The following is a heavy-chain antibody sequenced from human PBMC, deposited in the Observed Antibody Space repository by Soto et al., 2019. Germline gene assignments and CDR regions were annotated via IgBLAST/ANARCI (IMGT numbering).Heavy chain of an antibody. D-gene: IGHD4-17*01. CDR1: GGSFSGYF. J-gene: IGHJ3*02. CDR3: TRGREVTVTDDLVAFDI. Sequence: QVQLQQWGAGLLKPSETLYLTCAVYGGSFSGYFWSWIRQPPGKGLEWIGEINHSGSTNYNPSLKSRVTISVDTSKNQFSLKLSSVTAADMSRYYCTRGREVTVTDDLVAFDIWGQGTRVTVSS. V-gene: IGHV4-34*01. CDR2: INHSGST.